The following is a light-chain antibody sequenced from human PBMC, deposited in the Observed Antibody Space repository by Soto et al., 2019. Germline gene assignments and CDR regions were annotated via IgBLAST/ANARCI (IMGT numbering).Light chain of an antibody. J-gene: IGKJ3*01. CDR2: AAS. CDR1: DSIDRY. V-gene: IGKV1-39*01. Sequence: DIQMTQSPSSLSALVGDTVTINCRATDSIDRYLNWYKQKPGQAPRVLITAASTLESGVPSRCSGSGSGTYITRTINNLPPEDFETYDWQRTYNAPCTCGPGTKVSIK. CDR3: QRTYNAPCT.